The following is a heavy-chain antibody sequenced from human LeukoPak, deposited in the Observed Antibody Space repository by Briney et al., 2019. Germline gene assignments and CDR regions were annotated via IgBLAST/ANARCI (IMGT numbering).Heavy chain of an antibody. V-gene: IGHV4-39*07. CDR3: ARDEYSSSFGGPDY. CDR2: IYYGGST. J-gene: IGHJ4*02. CDR1: GGSISSSSYY. Sequence: SETLSLTCTVSGGSISSSSYYWGWIRQPPGKGLEWIGSIYYGGSTYYNSSLKSRVTISVDISKNQFSLKVSSVTAADTAVYFCARDEYSSSFGGPDYWGQGTLVTVSS. D-gene: IGHD6-13*01.